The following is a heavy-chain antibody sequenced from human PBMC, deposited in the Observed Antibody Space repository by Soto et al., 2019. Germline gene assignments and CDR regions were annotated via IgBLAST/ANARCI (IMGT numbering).Heavy chain of an antibody. V-gene: IGHV3-48*01. J-gene: IGHJ4*01. CDR2: TRSVSSSI. Sequence: PGGSLRLSCAASGFIFSNYNMNWVRQAPGKGLEWVSYTRSVSSSIYYADSVKGRFTISRDNAKNSLYLHMNSLRAEDTAVYYCATDLNWPNYWGHGTLVTVSS. CDR3: ATDLNWPNY. D-gene: IGHD1-20*01. CDR1: GFIFSNYN.